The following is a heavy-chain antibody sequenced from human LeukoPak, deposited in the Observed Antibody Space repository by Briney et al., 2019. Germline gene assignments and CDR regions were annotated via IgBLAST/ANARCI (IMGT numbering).Heavy chain of an antibody. V-gene: IGHV3-23*01. Sequence: PGGSLRLSCAASGFTFSSYAMSWVRQAPGKGLVWVSAISGSGGSTYYADSVKGRFTISRDNSKNTLYLQMNSLRAEDTAVYYCAKDRVSVYYYDSSGYYYFGYWGQGTLVTVSS. D-gene: IGHD3-22*01. CDR3: AKDRVSVYYYDSSGYYYFGY. CDR2: ISGSGGST. J-gene: IGHJ4*02. CDR1: GFTFSSYA.